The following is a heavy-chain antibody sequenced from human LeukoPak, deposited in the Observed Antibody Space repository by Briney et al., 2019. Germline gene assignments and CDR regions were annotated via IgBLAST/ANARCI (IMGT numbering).Heavy chain of an antibody. CDR1: GFTFSTYI. V-gene: IGHV3-48*01. CDR3: ARDFVVASFDP. CDR2: ISSSSTTI. Sequence: GGSLRLSCAASGFTFSTYIMNWVRQAPGKGLEWVSYISSSSTTIYYADSVRGRFTISRDNAKNSLFLQMDSLRAEDTAVYYCARDFVVASFDPWGQGTLVTDSS. D-gene: IGHD2-2*01. J-gene: IGHJ5*02.